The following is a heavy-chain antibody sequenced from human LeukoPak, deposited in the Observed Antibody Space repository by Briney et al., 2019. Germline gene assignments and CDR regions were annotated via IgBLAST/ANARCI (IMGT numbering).Heavy chain of an antibody. D-gene: IGHD3-9*01. Sequence: SQTLSLHCTVSGGSISSGNYYYSWIRQPAGKGLEWLGRIYTSGTTNYNPSLKSRVTISVDTSKNQFSLKLSSVTAADTAVYYFARRRGYHYDILTGYDNFVFDYWGQGTLVTVSS. CDR3: ARRRGYHYDILTGYDNFVFDY. V-gene: IGHV4-61*02. CDR2: IYTSGTT. J-gene: IGHJ4*02. CDR1: GGSISSGNYY.